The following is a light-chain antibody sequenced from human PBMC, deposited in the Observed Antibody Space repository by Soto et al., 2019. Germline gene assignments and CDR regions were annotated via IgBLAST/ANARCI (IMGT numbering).Light chain of an antibody. V-gene: IGKV3-15*01. CDR2: GAS. CDR3: QQYNNPLYT. CDR1: QSVSIIY. Sequence: EIVLTQSPGTLSLSPGKRATLSCRASQSVSIIYLAWYKQKPGQAPRLLIYGASTRATGIPARFSGSGSGTEFTLTISSLQSEDFAVYYCQQYNNPLYTFGPGTKVDIK. J-gene: IGKJ3*01.